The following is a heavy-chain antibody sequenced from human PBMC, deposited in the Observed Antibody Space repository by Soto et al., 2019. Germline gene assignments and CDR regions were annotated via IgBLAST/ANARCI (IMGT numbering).Heavy chain of an antibody. CDR3: ASGLHEVYGIDV. Sequence: QVQLVQSGAEVKKPGASVKVSCKASGYTFTNYAMHWVRQAPGQRLEWMGWINAGNAKTKYSQKFQGRVTITRDTSASTADMELSSLRSEDTAVFYCASGLHEVYGIDVWGQGTTVTVS. V-gene: IGHV1-3*01. CDR1: GYTFTNYA. CDR2: INAGNAKT. J-gene: IGHJ6*02.